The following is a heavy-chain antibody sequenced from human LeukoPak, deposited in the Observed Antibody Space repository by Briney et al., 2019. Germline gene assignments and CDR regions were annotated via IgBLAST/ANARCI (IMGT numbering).Heavy chain of an antibody. Sequence: GGSLRLSCAASGFTFSSYAMHWVRHAPGQGLVWVSRIKGDGISTNYADSVKGRFTISRDIAKNTLYLQMNSLRAEDTGVYYCAKDHYWSIDYWGRGTLVTVSS. V-gene: IGHV3-74*01. D-gene: IGHD3-3*01. CDR1: GFTFSSYA. CDR2: IKGDGIST. CDR3: AKDHYWSIDY. J-gene: IGHJ4*02.